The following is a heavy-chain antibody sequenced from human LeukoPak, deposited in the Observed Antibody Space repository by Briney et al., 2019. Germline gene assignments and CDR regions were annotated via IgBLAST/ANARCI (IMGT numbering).Heavy chain of an antibody. CDR3: ARGKMTMIRGFTIRKGPPEDYYYMDV. D-gene: IGHD3-10*01. CDR1: GGPISSSSYY. Sequence: SETLSLTCTVSGGPISSSSYYWGWLRQPPGKGLEWVGSIYFSGNTYYNPSLKSRLTMSVDTSRTQFSLKLRSVTAADTAVYCCARGKMTMIRGFTIRKGPPEDYYYMDVWGKGTTVTVSS. V-gene: IGHV4-39*07. J-gene: IGHJ6*03. CDR2: IYFSGNT.